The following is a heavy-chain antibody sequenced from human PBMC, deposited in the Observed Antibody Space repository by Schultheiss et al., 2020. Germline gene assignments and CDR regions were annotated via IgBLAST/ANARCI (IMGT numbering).Heavy chain of an antibody. J-gene: IGHJ4*02. V-gene: IGHV3-30*03. CDR1: GFTFSSYS. Sequence: GGSLRLSCAASGFTFSSYSMNWVRQAPGKGLEWVAVISYDGSNKYYADSVKGRFTISRDNSKNTLYLQMNSLRAEDTAVYYCASLRGYYYDSGYWGQGTLVTVSS. D-gene: IGHD3-22*01. CDR2: ISYDGSNK. CDR3: ASLRGYYYDSGY.